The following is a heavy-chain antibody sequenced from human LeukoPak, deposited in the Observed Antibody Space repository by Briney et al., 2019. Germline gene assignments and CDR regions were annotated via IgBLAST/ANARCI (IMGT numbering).Heavy chain of an antibody. Sequence: PSETLSLTCAVSGYSICSGYYWGWIRQPPGKGLEWIGSIYHSGSTYYNPSLKSRVTISVDTSKNQFSLKLSSVTAADTAVYYCARGGQQFDYWGQGTLVTVSS. CDR3: ARGGQQFDY. CDR2: IYHSGST. CDR1: GYSICSGYY. V-gene: IGHV4-38-2*01. D-gene: IGHD1/OR15-1a*01. J-gene: IGHJ4*02.